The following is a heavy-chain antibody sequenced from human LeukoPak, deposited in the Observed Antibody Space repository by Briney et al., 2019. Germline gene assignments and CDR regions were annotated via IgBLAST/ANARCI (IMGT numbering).Heavy chain of an antibody. D-gene: IGHD3-10*01. Sequence: GGSLRLSCAASGFSFSSYEMDWVRRAPGKGLEWVSYISSSGSTKYYADSVKGRFTMSRDNAKNSLYLQMNSLRAEDTAVYYCARDVGFGGYSRGIFDYWGQGTLVTVSS. V-gene: IGHV3-48*03. CDR1: GFSFSSYE. J-gene: IGHJ4*02. CDR2: ISSSGSTK. CDR3: ARDVGFGGYSRGIFDY.